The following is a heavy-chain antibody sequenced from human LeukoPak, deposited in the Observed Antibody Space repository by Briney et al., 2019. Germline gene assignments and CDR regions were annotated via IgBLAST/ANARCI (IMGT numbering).Heavy chain of an antibody. CDR2: ISYDGSNK. D-gene: IGHD2-8*01. J-gene: IGHJ6*02. Sequence: PGGSLRLSCAASGFTVSSNYMSWVRQAPGKGLEWVAVISYDGSNKYYADSVKGRFTISRDNSKNTLYLQMNSLRAEDTAVYYCASWRYCTNGVCGPYYYGMDVWGQGTTVTVSS. CDR3: ASWRYCTNGVCGPYYYGMDV. V-gene: IGHV3-30*03. CDR1: GFTVSSNY.